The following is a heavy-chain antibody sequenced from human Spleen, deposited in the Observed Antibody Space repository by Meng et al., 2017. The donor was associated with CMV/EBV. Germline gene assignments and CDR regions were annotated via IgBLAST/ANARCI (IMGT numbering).Heavy chain of an antibody. Sequence: SVKVSCKASGYTFTSYYMHWVRQAPGQGLEWMGGIIPIFGTANYAQKFQGRVTITTDESTSTAYMELSSLRSEDTAVYYCARFDQGIAAAGIYYYYYGMDVWGQGTTVTVSS. CDR2: IIPIFGTA. D-gene: IGHD6-13*01. V-gene: IGHV1-69*05. J-gene: IGHJ6*02. CDR3: ARFDQGIAAAGIYYYYYGMDV. CDR1: GYTFTSYY.